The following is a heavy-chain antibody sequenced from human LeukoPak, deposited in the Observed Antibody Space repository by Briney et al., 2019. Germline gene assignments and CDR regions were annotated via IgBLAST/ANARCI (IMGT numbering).Heavy chain of an antibody. Sequence: GGSLRLSCAASGFTFSSYSMNWVRQALGKGLECVANVKQDGSEKYYVDSVKGRFTISRDNAKKSLYLQMNSLRAEDTAVYYCASSYYDSSSHAFDIWGQGTMVTVSS. CDR1: GFTFSSYS. V-gene: IGHV3-7*01. CDR3: ASSYYDSSSHAFDI. CDR2: VKQDGSEK. D-gene: IGHD3-22*01. J-gene: IGHJ3*02.